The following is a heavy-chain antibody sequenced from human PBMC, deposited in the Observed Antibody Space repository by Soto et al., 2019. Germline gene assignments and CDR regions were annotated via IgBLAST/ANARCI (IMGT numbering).Heavy chain of an antibody. CDR3: ASGWFGEFVYYFDY. CDR1: GYTFTSYD. Sequence: GASVKVSCKASGYTFTSYDINWVRQATGQGFEWMGWMNPNSGNTGYAQKFQGRVTMTRNTSISTAYMELSSLRSDDTAVYYCASGWFGEFVYYFDYWGQGTLVTVSS. D-gene: IGHD3-10*01. J-gene: IGHJ4*02. CDR2: MNPNSGNT. V-gene: IGHV1-8*01.